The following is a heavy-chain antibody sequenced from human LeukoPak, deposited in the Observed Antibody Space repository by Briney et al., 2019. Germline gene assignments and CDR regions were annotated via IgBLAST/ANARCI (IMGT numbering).Heavy chain of an antibody. CDR2: ISAYNGNT. CDR1: GYTFTSYG. CDR3: ARDWGKTMIVNWFDP. D-gene: IGHD3-22*01. J-gene: IGHJ5*02. Sequence: ASVKVSCKASGYTFTSYGNSWVRQAPAQGLEWMGWISAYNGNTNYAQKLQGRVTMPTDTSTSTAYMELGSLRSDDTAVYYCARDWGKTMIVNWFDPWGQGTLVTVSS. V-gene: IGHV1-18*01.